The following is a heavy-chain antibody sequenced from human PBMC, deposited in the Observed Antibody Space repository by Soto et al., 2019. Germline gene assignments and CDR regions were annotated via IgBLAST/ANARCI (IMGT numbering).Heavy chain of an antibody. J-gene: IGHJ4*02. CDR2: IHNGRTT. Sequence: QVQLQESGQGLVKPSETLSLTCTVSGDSLTRNYWSWIRQSPGKGLEWLAFIHNGRTTNYNPSLVGRFSISVDTSKSQLSLNLNSVTAADTAVYYCARTLSGGFDYWGQGTLVTVSS. CDR3: ARTLSGGFDY. V-gene: IGHV4-59*01. CDR1: GDSLTRNY.